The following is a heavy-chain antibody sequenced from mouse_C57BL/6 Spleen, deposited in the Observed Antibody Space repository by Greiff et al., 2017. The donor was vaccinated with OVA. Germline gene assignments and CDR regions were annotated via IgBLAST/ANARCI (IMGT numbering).Heavy chain of an antibody. Sequence: VQLQQSGAELVKPGASVKLSCKASGYTFTSYWMHWVKQRPGRGLEWIGRIDPNSGGTKYNEKFKSKATLTVDKPSSTAYMQLSSLTSEDSAVYYCARSGIYSNYVDYAMDYWGQGTSVTVSS. CDR3: ARSGIYSNYVDYAMDY. J-gene: IGHJ4*01. CDR2: IDPNSGGT. V-gene: IGHV1-72*01. D-gene: IGHD2-5*01. CDR1: GYTFTSYW.